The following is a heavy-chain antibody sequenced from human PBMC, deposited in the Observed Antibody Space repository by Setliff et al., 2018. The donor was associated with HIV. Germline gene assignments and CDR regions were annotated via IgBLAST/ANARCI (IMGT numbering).Heavy chain of an antibody. CDR3: ARYKCINFACVGFDI. J-gene: IGHJ3*02. CDR2: IYYSGST. Sequence: PSETLSLTCTVSGGSISSDYWSWIRQPPGKGLEWIGYIYYSGSTNYNPSLKSRVTISVATSKNQFSLDLDSVTAADTAVYYCARYKCINFACVGFDIWGQGTVVTVSS. V-gene: IGHV4-59*01. D-gene: IGHD3-9*01. CDR1: GGSISSDY.